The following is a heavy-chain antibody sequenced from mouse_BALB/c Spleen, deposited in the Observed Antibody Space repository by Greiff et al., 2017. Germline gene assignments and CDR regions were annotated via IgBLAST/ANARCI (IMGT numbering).Heavy chain of an antibody. CDR1: GYSFTSYW. CDR3: TRRLSGAMDY. D-gene: IGHD1-1*02. Sequence: VQLQQSGTVLARPGASVKMSCKASGYSFTSYWMHWVKQRPGQGLEWIGAIYPGNSDTSYNQKFKGKAKLSAVTSASTAYMELSSLTNEDSAVYYCTRRLSGAMDYWGQGTSVTVSS. CDR2: IYPGNSDT. V-gene: IGHV1-5*01. J-gene: IGHJ4*01.